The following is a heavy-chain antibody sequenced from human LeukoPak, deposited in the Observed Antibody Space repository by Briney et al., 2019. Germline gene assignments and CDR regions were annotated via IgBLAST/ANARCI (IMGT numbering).Heavy chain of an antibody. CDR3: ARAGEILYYGMDV. V-gene: IGHV4-59*01. D-gene: IGHD1-26*01. CDR2: IYYSGST. CDR1: GGSICSYY. Sequence: PSETLSLTCTVSGGSICSYYWSWIRQPPGKGLEWIGYIYYSGSTNYNPSLKSRVTISVDTSKNQFSLKLSSVTAADTAVYYCARAGEILYYGMDVWGQGTTVTVSS. J-gene: IGHJ6*02.